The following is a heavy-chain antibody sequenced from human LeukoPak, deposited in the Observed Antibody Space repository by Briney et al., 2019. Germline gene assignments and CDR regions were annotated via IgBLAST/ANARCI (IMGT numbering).Heavy chain of an antibody. D-gene: IGHD3-9*01. V-gene: IGHV3-33*01. CDR1: GFTFSSYG. CDR3: AREGGYYDILTGYYRVYYYYGMDV. J-gene: IGHJ6*02. CDR2: IWYDGSNK. Sequence: GRSLTLSCAASGFTFSSYGMHWVRQAPGKGLEWVAVIWYDGSNKYYADSVKGRFTISRDNSKNTMYLQMNSLRAEDTAVYYCAREGGYYDILTGYYRVYYYYGMDVWGQGTTVTVSS.